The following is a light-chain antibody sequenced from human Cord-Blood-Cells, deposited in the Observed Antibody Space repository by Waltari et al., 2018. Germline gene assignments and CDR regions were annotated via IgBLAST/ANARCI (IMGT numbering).Light chain of an antibody. CDR2: DAS. CDR1: QGVSSY. J-gene: IGKJ5*01. Sequence: DIVLTQSPATLSLSPGKRATLPCRASQGVSSYVAWYQQKPGKPPRLLIYDASNRTTGIPARFSVSGSATDCTLTISSLEPEDFAVYYFQQRSNWPPSPLGQGTRLESK. V-gene: IGKV3-11*01. CDR3: QQRSNWPPSP.